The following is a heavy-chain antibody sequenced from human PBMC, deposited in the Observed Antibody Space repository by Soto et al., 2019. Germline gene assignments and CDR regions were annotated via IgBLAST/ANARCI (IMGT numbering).Heavy chain of an antibody. CDR2: ISYDGSNK. V-gene: IGHV3-30-3*01. D-gene: IGHD3-22*01. Sequence: GGSLRLSCAASGFTFSSYAMHWVRQAPGKGLEWVAVISYDGSNKYYADSVKGRFTISRDNSKNTLYLQMNSLRAEDTAVYYCARDRKDYYDSSAYYYPQDYWGQGTLVTVSS. J-gene: IGHJ4*02. CDR1: GFTFSSYA. CDR3: ARDRKDYYDSSAYYYPQDY.